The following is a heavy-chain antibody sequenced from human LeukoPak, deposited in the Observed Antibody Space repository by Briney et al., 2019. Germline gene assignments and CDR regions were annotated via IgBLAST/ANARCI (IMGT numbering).Heavy chain of an antibody. CDR1: GFTFSDHY. J-gene: IGHJ4*02. Sequence: GRSLRLSCAASGFTFSDHYIDWVRQVPGKGLEWVGRARNKANSYTTEYAASVKGRFTFSRDDSKNSVYLQMNSLKTEDTAVYYCARSDSNGNSVFDSWGQGTMVTVSS. V-gene: IGHV3-72*01. CDR3: ARSDSNGNSVFDS. CDR2: ARNKANSYTT. D-gene: IGHD2-21*01.